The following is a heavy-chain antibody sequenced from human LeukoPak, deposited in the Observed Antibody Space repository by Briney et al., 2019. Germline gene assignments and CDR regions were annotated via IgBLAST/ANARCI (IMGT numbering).Heavy chain of an antibody. CDR2: ISGSGGST. V-gene: IGHV3-23*01. CDR3: AKGPFGVVIINWFDP. D-gene: IGHD3-3*01. J-gene: IGHJ5*02. Sequence: GGSLRLSCAASGFTFSSYAMSWVRQAPGKGLEWVSAISGSGGSTYYADSVKGRFTISRDNSKNTLYLQMNSLRAEDTAVYYCAKGPFGVVIINWFDPWGQGTLVTVSS. CDR1: GFTFSSYA.